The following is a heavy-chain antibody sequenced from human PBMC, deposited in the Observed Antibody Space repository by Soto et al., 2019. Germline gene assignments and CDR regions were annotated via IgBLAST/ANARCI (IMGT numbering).Heavy chain of an antibody. J-gene: IGHJ4*02. CDR3: AKVQVFLYDFSSRYYLDY. D-gene: IGHD3-3*01. CDR2: ISGSGGST. CDR1: GLTFSSYG. V-gene: IGHV3-23*01. Sequence: WGSLGFACATSGLTFSSYGMTWVRQAPGKGLEWVSAISGSGGSTYYADSVKGRFTISRDNSKNTLYLQMNSLRAEDTAVYYCAKVQVFLYDFSSRYYLDYWGQGTLVTVSS.